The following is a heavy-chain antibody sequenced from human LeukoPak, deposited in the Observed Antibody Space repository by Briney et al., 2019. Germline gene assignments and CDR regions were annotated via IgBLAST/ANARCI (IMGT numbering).Heavy chain of an antibody. J-gene: IGHJ3*02. CDR2: ISGSGSST. Sequence: GGSLRLSCAASGFTFRVYAMTWVRQVPGKGLEWVSGISGSGSSTYSADSVKGQFTISRDNSNNTLYLQMNSLRAEDTALYYCAKAKITLIVVANPNSGALDIWGQGTMVTVSS. CDR1: GFTFRVYA. V-gene: IGHV3-23*01. CDR3: AKAKITLIVVANPNSGALDI. D-gene: IGHD3-22*01.